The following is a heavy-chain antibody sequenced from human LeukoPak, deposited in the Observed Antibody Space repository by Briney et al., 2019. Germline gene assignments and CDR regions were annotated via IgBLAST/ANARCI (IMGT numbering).Heavy chain of an antibody. CDR2: INPNSGGT. Sequence: ASVKVSCKASGYTFTGYYMHWVRQAPGQGLEWMGRINPNSGGTNYAQKLQGRVTMTTDTSTSTAYMELRSLRSDDTAVYYCARDSMVATNGLVYWGQGTLVTVSS. CDR3: ARDSMVATNGLVY. J-gene: IGHJ4*02. D-gene: IGHD5-12*01. V-gene: IGHV1-2*06. CDR1: GYTFTGYY.